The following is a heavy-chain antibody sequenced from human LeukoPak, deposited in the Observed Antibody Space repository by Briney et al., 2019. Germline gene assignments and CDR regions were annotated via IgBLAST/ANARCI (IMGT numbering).Heavy chain of an antibody. CDR1: GFTFSSYN. CDR2: ISTSSNTI. J-gene: IGHJ6*02. V-gene: IGHV3-48*01. CDR3: ARVGSYGMDV. D-gene: IGHD3-10*01. Sequence: GGSLRLSCAASGFTFSSYNMNWVRQAPGKGLEWVSYISTSSNTIYYADSVKGRFTISRDNAKNSLYLQMNDLRVEDTAVYYCARVGSYGMDVWGQGTTVTVSS.